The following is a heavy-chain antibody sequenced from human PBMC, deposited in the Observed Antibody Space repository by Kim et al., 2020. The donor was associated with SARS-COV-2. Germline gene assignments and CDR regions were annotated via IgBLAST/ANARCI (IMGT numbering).Heavy chain of an antibody. D-gene: IGHD1-26*01. CDR2: TT. V-gene: IGHV4-59*09. Sequence: TTNYNPPLKGRVTISVDTSNNQGSLTLSSVTAADTAVYYCARGRWELPYWGQGTLVTVSS. CDR3: ARGRWELPY. J-gene: IGHJ4*02.